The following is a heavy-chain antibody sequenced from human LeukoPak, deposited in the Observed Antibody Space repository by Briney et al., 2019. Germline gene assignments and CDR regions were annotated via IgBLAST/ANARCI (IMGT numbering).Heavy chain of an antibody. CDR2: IYPGDSDT. J-gene: IGHJ4*02. CDR3: ATQSYYYDSSGYIPFSY. V-gene: IGHV5-51*01. CDR1: GYSFTSYW. Sequence: GESLKISCKGSGYSFTSYWIGWVRQMPGKGLEWMGIIYPGDSDTRYSPSFQGQVTISADKSISTAYLQWSSLKASHTAMYYCATQSYYYDSSGYIPFSYWGQGTLVTVSS. D-gene: IGHD3-22*01.